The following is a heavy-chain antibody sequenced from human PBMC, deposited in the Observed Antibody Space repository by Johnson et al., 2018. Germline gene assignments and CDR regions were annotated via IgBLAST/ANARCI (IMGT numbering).Heavy chain of an antibody. J-gene: IGHJ6*03. CDR1: GYTFINYG. Sequence: QVQLVQSGGGVVQPGRSLRLSCVASGYTFINYGMHWVRQAPGKGLEWVAATTSSDGSKQDYVDSVKGQFTITRDNSKNTGYLQMNSLRVEDTAVYYCAKWSGASPHYYMDVWGKGTTVTVSS. V-gene: IGHV3-30*18. D-gene: IGHD3/OR15-3a*01. CDR2: TSSDGSKQ. CDR3: AKWSGASPHYYMDV.